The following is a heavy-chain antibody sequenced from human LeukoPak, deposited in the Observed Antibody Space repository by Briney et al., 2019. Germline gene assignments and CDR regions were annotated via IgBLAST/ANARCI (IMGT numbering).Heavy chain of an antibody. D-gene: IGHD2-15*01. V-gene: IGHV4-4*02. Sequence: SETLSLTCAVSGGSISSSNWWRWVRPPPGKGLEWIGEIYHSGSTNYNPSLKSRVTISVDKSKNQFSLKLSSVTAADTAVYYCARAGCSGGSCSNWFDPWGQGTLVTVSS. J-gene: IGHJ5*02. CDR2: IYHSGST. CDR1: GGSISSSNW. CDR3: ARAGCSGGSCSNWFDP.